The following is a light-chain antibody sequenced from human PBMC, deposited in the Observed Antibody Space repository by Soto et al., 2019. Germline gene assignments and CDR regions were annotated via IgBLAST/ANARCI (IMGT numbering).Light chain of an antibody. CDR3: QAWDSSTGV. Sequence: SYELTQPPSVSVSPGQTASITCSGDKLGDKYACWYQQKPGQSPVLVIYRDTKRPSGIPERFSGSNSGNTATLIISGTQAMDEADYYCQAWDSSTGVFGTGTKVTVL. CDR1: KLGDKY. V-gene: IGLV3-1*01. CDR2: RDT. J-gene: IGLJ1*01.